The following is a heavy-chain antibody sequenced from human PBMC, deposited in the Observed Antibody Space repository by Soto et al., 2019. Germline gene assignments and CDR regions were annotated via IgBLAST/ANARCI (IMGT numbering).Heavy chain of an antibody. J-gene: IGHJ4*02. CDR2: IYSGGST. CDR1: GFTVSSNY. V-gene: IGHV3-53*04. CDR3: ARLTYYDILTGSGGFDY. Sequence: GGSLRLPCAASGFTVSSNYMSWVRQAPGKGLEWVSVIYSGGSTYYADSVKGRFTISRHNSKNTLYLQMNSLRAEDKAVYYCARLTYYDILTGSGGFDYWGQGTLVTVSS. D-gene: IGHD3-9*01.